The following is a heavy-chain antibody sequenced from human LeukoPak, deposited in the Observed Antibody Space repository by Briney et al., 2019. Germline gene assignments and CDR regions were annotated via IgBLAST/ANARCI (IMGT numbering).Heavy chain of an antibody. V-gene: IGHV3-7*03. J-gene: IGHJ4*02. CDR2: IKKDGSEK. CDR3: TRGGASTSYYWFY. D-gene: IGHD2-8*01. CDR1: GRTFSDYC. Sequence: GSLRLSCVVSGRTFSDYCMTWVRQAPGEGLEWVSNIKKDGSEKFYVDSVKGRFTISRDNAKSSLYLQMDSLRGEDTAVYYCTRGGASTSYYWFYWGQGTLVTVSS.